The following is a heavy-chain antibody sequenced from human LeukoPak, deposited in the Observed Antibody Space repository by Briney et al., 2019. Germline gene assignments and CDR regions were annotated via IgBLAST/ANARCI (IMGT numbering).Heavy chain of an antibody. V-gene: IGHV1-18*01. J-gene: IGHJ4*02. D-gene: IGHD6-19*01. Sequence: ASVKVSCKASGYTFTCYGISWVRQAPGQGLEWMGWISAYNGNTNYAQKLQGRVTMTTDTSTSTAYMELRSLRSDDTAVYYCARTGIAVAGTSHYFDYWAREPWSPSPQ. CDR1: GYTFTCYG. CDR2: ISAYNGNT. CDR3: ARTGIAVAGTSHYFDY.